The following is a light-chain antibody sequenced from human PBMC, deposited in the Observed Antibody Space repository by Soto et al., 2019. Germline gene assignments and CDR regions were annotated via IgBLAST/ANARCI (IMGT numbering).Light chain of an antibody. CDR1: QGISSS. Sequence: AIRMTQSPSSLSASTGDRVTITCRASQGISSSLAWYQQKPGKAPKLLIYAASTLQSGVPSRFSGSGSGTDFTLTISCLQSEDFATYYCQQYYSYPQTFGQGTKVDNK. J-gene: IGKJ1*01. CDR2: AAS. CDR3: QQYYSYPQT. V-gene: IGKV1-8*01.